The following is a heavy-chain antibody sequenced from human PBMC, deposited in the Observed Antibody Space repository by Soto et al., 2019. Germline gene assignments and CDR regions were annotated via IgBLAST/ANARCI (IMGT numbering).Heavy chain of an antibody. J-gene: IGHJ6*02. CDR3: AKILSLTTNYWYGMDA. CDR1: GFTFSTYH. Sequence: GSLRLSCAASGFTFSTYHMVWVRQAPGKGLEAFSSISNRGDRTFNRDNVKSRYTLSRDNSRNLLFLQMNSLRAEDSAVYYCAKILSLTTNYWYGMDAWGQGT. CDR2: ISNRGDRT. V-gene: IGHV3-23*01. D-gene: IGHD4-17*01.